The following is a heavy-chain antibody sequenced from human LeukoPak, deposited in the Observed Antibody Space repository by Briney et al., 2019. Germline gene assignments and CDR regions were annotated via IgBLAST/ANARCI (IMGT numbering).Heavy chain of an antibody. CDR3: ARGPPVFGMFAFQSFFDY. CDR2: ISDDSGNK. Sequence: ASAKISCKTSGYTFRTYGFTWVRQAPGQGVDGMGGISDDSGNKYAQKFQDKVTMTTDSSTSTIYMDLRSLTSDDTAVYYCARGPPVFGMFAFQSFFDYWGQGTLVTVSS. V-gene: IGHV1-18*01. J-gene: IGHJ4*02. D-gene: IGHD3-10*02. CDR1: GYTFRTYG.